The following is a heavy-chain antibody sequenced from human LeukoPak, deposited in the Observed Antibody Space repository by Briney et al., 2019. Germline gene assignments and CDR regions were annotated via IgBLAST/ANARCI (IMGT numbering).Heavy chain of an antibody. Sequence: GGSLRLSCAGSGFTFSDSWMTWVRQAPGKGLEWMGDIKEDGSAKHYVDSVKGRFTISRDNAKNSLYLQMSSLRAEDTAVYYCVRDRGWFQFDYWGQGTLVTVSS. V-gene: IGHV3-7*04. J-gene: IGHJ4*02. CDR1: GFTFSDSW. D-gene: IGHD3-10*01. CDR3: VRDRGWFQFDY. CDR2: IKEDGSAK.